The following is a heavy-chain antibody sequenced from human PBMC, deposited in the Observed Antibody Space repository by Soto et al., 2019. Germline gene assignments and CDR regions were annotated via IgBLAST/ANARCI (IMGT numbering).Heavy chain of an antibody. CDR2: ISYDGSNK. D-gene: IGHD2-15*01. V-gene: IGHV3-30*18. CDR1: GFTFSSYG. J-gene: IGHJ6*02. Sequence: HPGGSLRLSCAASGFTFSSYGMHWVRQAPGKGLEWVAVISYDGSNKYYADSVKGRFTISRDNSKNTLYLQMNSLRAEDTAVYYCAKVVSRYYYGMDVWGQGTTVTVSS. CDR3: AKVVSRYYYGMDV.